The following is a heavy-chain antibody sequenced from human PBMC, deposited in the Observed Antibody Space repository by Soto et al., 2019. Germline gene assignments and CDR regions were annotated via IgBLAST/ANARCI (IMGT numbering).Heavy chain of an antibody. CDR1: AGSISRGDYY. CDR3: ARVPVTFWFDP. CDR2: IYYSGST. Sequence: SETLSLTCTLSAGSISRGDYYWSWIRQPPGKGLEWIGYIYYSGSTYYNPSLKSRVTISVDTSKNQFSLKLSSVTAADPAVYYGARVPVTFWFDPWGQGTLVTV. J-gene: IGHJ5*02. D-gene: IGHD4-17*01. V-gene: IGHV4-30-4*01.